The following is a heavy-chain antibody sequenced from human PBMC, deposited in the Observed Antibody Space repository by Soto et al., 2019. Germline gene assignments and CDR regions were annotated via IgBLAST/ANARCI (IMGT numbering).Heavy chain of an antibody. CDR1: GFTFSSYA. Sequence: EAQLLESGGGLVQPGGSLRLSCAASGFTFSSYAMSWVRQAPGKGLEWVSAISGSGGSTYYADSVKGRFTISRDNSKNTLYLQMNSLRAEDTAVYYCARELRTGIAAAGYFDYWGQGTLVTVSS. CDR2: ISGSGGST. V-gene: IGHV3-23*01. J-gene: IGHJ4*02. CDR3: ARELRTGIAAAGYFDY. D-gene: IGHD6-13*01.